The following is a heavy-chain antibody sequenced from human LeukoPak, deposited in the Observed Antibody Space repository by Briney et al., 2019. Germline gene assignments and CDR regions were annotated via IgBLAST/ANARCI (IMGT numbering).Heavy chain of an antibody. D-gene: IGHD6-13*01. Sequence: GASVKVSCKASGGTFSSYAISWVRQAPGQGLEWMGGIIPIFGTANYAQKFQGRVTITADESTSTAYMELSSLRSEDTAVYYCARGRGIAAAWNWFDPWGQRTMVTVSS. CDR1: GGTFSSYA. V-gene: IGHV1-69*13. CDR3: ARGRGIAAAWNWFDP. CDR2: IIPIFGTA. J-gene: IGHJ5*02.